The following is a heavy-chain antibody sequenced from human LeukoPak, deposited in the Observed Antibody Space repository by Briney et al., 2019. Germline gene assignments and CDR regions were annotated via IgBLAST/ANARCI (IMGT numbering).Heavy chain of an antibody. CDR3: ARSRSLRYFDWLLSY. Sequence: ASVKGSCKASGYTFTSYYMHWVRQTPGQGLEWMGIINPSGGSTSYAQKFQGRVTMTRDTSTSTVYMELSSLRSEDTAVYYCARSRSLRYFDWLLSYWGQGTLVTVSS. V-gene: IGHV1-46*01. CDR2: INPSGGST. CDR1: GYTFTSYY. J-gene: IGHJ4*02. D-gene: IGHD3-9*01.